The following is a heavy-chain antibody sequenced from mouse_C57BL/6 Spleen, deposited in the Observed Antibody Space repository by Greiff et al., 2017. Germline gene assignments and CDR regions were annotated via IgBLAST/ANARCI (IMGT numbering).Heavy chain of an antibody. J-gene: IGHJ1*03. D-gene: IGHD1-1*01. CDR2: IDPSDSYT. CDR3: ARTLNYAYFDV. V-gene: IGHV1-50*01. Sequence: QVQLQQPGAELVKPGASVKLSCKASGYTFTSYWMQWVKQRPGQGLEWIGEIDPSDSYTNYNQKFKGKATLTVDTSSSTAYLQLSSLTSEDSAVYYCARTLNYAYFDVWGTGTTVTVSS. CDR1: GYTFTSYW.